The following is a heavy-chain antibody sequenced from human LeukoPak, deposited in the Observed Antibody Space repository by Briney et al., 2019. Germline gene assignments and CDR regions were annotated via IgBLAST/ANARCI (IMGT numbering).Heavy chain of an antibody. CDR3: ARGLNHYDILTGYYVNWFDP. J-gene: IGHJ5*02. V-gene: IGHV4-30-2*01. Sequence: PSETLSLTCAVSGGSISSGGYSWSWIRQPPGKDLEWIGYIYHSGSTYYNPSLKSRVTISVDRSKNQFSLKLSSVTAADTAVYYCARGLNHYDILTGYYVNWFDPWGQGTLVTVSS. CDR2: IYHSGST. D-gene: IGHD3-9*01. CDR1: GGSISSGGYS.